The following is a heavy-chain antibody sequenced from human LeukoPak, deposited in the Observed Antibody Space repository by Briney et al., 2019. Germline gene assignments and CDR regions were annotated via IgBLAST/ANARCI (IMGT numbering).Heavy chain of an antibody. V-gene: IGHV3-7*01. CDR2: IKQDGSEK. CDR1: GFTFSSYW. J-gene: IGHJ4*02. CDR3: AREISADRYYFDY. Sequence: GGSLRLSCAASGFTFSSYWMSWVRQAPGKGLEWVANIKQDGSEKYYVDSVKGRFTISRDNAKNSLYLQMNSLRAEDTAVYYCAREISADRYYFDYWGQGTLVTVSS.